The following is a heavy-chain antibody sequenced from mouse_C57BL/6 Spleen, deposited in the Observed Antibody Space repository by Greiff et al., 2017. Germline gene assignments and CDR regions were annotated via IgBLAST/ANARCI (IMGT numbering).Heavy chain of an antibody. D-gene: IGHD2-4*01. CDR1: GYAFSSSW. Sequence: VQLQQSGPELVKPGASVKISCKASGYAFSSSWMNWVKQRPGKGLEWIGRIYPGDGDTNYNGKFKGKATLTADKSSSTAYLQLSSLTSEDSAVYFCARMGMGIYDYDGGYAMDFWGQGTSVTVSS. V-gene: IGHV1-82*01. CDR3: ARMGMGIYDYDGGYAMDF. CDR2: IYPGDGDT. J-gene: IGHJ4*01.